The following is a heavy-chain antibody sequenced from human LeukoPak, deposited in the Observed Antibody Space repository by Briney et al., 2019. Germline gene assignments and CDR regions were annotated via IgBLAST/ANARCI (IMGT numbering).Heavy chain of an antibody. V-gene: IGHV4-34*01. Sequence: PSETLSLTCAVYGGSFSGYYWSWIRQPPGKGLEWIGEINHSGSTNYNPSLKSRVTISVDTSKNQFSLKLSSVTAADTAVYYCARGPIYYYGSGSYYSFFDYWGQGTLVTVSS. CDR2: INHSGST. CDR3: ARGPIYYYGSGSYYSFFDY. CDR1: GGSFSGYY. D-gene: IGHD3-10*01. J-gene: IGHJ4*02.